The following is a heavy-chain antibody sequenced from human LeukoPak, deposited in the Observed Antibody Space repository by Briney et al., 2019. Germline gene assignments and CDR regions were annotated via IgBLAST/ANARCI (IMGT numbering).Heavy chain of an antibody. CDR1: GGSISSYY. D-gene: IGHD1-26*01. CDR3: ARGSVGATGL. CDR2: IYYSGRT. J-gene: IGHJ4*02. Sequence: SETLSLTCSVSGGSISSYYWSWIRQPPGRVLWWIGYIYYSGRTSYNPSLKSRVTMSVDTSKNQFSLKLSSVTAADTAVYYCARGSVGATGLWGQGTLVTVSS. V-gene: IGHV4-59*12.